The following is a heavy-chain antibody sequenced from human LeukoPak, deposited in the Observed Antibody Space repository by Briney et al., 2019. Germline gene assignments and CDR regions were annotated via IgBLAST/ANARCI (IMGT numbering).Heavy chain of an antibody. J-gene: IGHJ4*02. Sequence: GESLKISCKGSGYSFTSYWIGWVRQMPGKALEWMGIIYPGDSDTRYSPSFQGQVTISADKSISTAYLQWSSLKASDTAMYYCARWGLDTIFGVPGNYWGQGTLVTVSS. V-gene: IGHV5-51*01. CDR3: ARWGLDTIFGVPGNY. D-gene: IGHD3-3*01. CDR2: IYPGDSDT. CDR1: GYSFTSYW.